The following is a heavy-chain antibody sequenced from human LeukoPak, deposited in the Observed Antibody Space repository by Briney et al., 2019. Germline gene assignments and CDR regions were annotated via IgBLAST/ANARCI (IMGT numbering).Heavy chain of an antibody. CDR3: ATYYTTMARYFDY. V-gene: IGHV3-48*03. CDR1: GFIFSDYE. Sequence: GGSLRLSCAASGFIFSDYEMNWVRQAPGKGLEWVSYINSGGDGIFYADSVKGRFTISRDNAENSLILQMNSLRAEDTAVYYCATYYTTMARYFDYWGQGTLVTVSS. J-gene: IGHJ4*02. CDR2: INSGGDGI. D-gene: IGHD5-18*01.